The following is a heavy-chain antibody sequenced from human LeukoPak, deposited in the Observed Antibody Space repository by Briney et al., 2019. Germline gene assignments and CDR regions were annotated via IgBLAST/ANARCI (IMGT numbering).Heavy chain of an antibody. CDR3: AQFGDPGYYFDY. D-gene: IGHD3-10*01. CDR2: LYHSGST. V-gene: IGHV4-38-2*01. Sequence: PSETLSLTCAVSGYSISSGRYWGWIRQPPGKGLEWIGSLYHSGSTYYNPALKSRVTISVDTSKNQFSLKVRSVTAADTAMYYCAQFGDPGYYFDYWGQGTLVTVSS. CDR1: GYSISSGRY. J-gene: IGHJ4*02.